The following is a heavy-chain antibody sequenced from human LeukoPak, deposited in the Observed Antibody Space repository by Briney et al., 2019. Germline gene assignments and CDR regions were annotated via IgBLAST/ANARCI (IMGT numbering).Heavy chain of an antibody. D-gene: IGHD3-22*01. CDR3: AKDKGLYYYDSSGTFDY. CDR1: GFTFSSYG. CDR2: ISYDGSNK. J-gene: IGHJ4*02. Sequence: PGGSLRLSCAASGFTFSSYGMHWVRQAPGKGLEWVAVISYDGSNKYYADSVKGRFTISRDNAKNSLYLQMNSLRAEDTALYYCAKDKGLYYYDSSGTFDYWGQGTLVTVSS. V-gene: IGHV3-30*18.